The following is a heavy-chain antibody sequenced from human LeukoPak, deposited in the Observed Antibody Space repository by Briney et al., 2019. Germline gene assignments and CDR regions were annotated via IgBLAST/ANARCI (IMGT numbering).Heavy chain of an antibody. CDR3: AKTHYSSRAHYYYYYYMDV. Sequence: GGSLRLSCAASGFTFSSYWMHWVRQAPGKGLVWVSRISTDGSSTTYADSVKGRFTISRDNAKNSLYLQMNSLRAEDTAVYYCAKTHYSSRAHYYYYYYMDVWGKGTTVTISS. CDR1: GFTFSSYW. D-gene: IGHD6-13*01. CDR2: ISTDGSST. J-gene: IGHJ6*03. V-gene: IGHV3-74*01.